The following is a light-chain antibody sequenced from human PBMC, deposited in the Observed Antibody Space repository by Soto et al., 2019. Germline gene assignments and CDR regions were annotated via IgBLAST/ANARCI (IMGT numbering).Light chain of an antibody. CDR1: QSISSY. J-gene: IGKJ1*01. CDR2: AAS. V-gene: IGKV1-39*01. CDR3: QQSYSTLRT. Sequence: IQMPQTHSPLPASVGDRVTIICRASQSISSYLNWYQQKPGKAPKLLIYAASSLQSGVPSRFSGSGSGTDFTLTISSLQPEDFATYYCQQSYSTLRTLCHGT.